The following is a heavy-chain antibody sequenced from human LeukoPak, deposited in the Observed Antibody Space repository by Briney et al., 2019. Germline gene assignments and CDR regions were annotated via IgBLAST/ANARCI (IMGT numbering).Heavy chain of an antibody. D-gene: IGHD6-19*01. CDR2: IYYSGST. V-gene: IGHV4-59*08. CDR1: GGSISSYY. CDR3: ARQLRGEAVAGHLQPFDY. J-gene: IGHJ4*02. Sequence: SETLSLTCTVSGGSISSYYWNWIRQPPGKGLEWIGYIYYSGSTNYNPSLKSRVTISVDTSKNQFSLKLSSVTAADTAVYFCARQLRGEAVAGHLQPFDYWGQGRLDTVSS.